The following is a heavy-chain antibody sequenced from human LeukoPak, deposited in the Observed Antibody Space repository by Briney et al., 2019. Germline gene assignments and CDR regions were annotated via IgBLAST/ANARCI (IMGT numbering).Heavy chain of an antibody. J-gene: IGHJ4*02. CDR1: GFTFADYN. CDR2: ISSRSSYL. D-gene: IGHD4-11*01. V-gene: IGHV3-21*01. CDR3: ARVNSYSNGNRDKFGLDC. Sequence: GRSLRLSCAASGFTFADYNMNWVRQAPGKGLEWISGISSRSSYLDYADSVKGRFTISRDNAKNSLYLQMHSLRAEDTAVYYCARVNSYSNGNRDKFGLDCWGQGTLVTVSS.